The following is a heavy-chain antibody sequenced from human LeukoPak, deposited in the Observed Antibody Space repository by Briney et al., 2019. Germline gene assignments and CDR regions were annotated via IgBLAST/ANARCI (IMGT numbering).Heavy chain of an antibody. CDR3: VLGARPSGY. Sequence: SGTLSLTCTVSGVSIITYFWTWIRQPPGKGLEWIGNIHDSGTTNYNPSPKSRVTMSVDTSKNQFSLKLSSVTAADTAMYYCVLGARPSGYWGQGTLVTVSS. CDR2: IHDSGTT. V-gene: IGHV4-59*01. CDR1: GVSIITYF. D-gene: IGHD1-26*01. J-gene: IGHJ4*02.